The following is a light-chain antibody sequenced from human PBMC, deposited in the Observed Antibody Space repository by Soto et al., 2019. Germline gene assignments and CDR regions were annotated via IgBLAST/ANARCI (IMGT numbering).Light chain of an antibody. V-gene: IGLV2-14*01. CDR3: TSFTSSSTLV. J-gene: IGLJ1*01. CDR2: DVT. Sequence: QSALTQPASVSGSPGQSITISCTGTSNDVGAYNYVSWYQHHPGKAPKLLIYDVTHRPSGVSDRFSGPKSGNTASLTISGLQAEDEADYYCTSFTSSSTLVFGTGTKVTVL. CDR1: SNDVGAYNY.